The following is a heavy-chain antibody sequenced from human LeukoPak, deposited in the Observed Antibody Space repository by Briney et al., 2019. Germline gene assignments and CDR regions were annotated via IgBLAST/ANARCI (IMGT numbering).Heavy chain of an antibody. CDR1: GGSISSYY. D-gene: IGHD3-10*01. CDR2: IYYSGST. CDR3: ARGRGSGSYFPFDY. V-gene: IGHV4-59*12. Sequence: PSETLSLTCTVSGGSISSYYWSWIRQPPGKGLEWIGYIYYSGSTNYNPSLKSRVTISVDKSKNQFSLKLSSVTAADTAVYYCARGRGSGSYFPFDYWGQGTLVTVSS. J-gene: IGHJ4*02.